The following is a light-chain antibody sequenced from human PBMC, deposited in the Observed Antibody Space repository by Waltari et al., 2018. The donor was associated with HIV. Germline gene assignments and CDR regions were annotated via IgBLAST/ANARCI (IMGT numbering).Light chain of an antibody. V-gene: IGKV4-1*01. J-gene: IGKJ4*01. CDR1: RTILSDSNNQNY. Sequence: DIVMTQSPDSLAVPLGGRATINCRSSRTILSDSNNQNYLAWYQQKPGQPPRVLIYWASTRAAGVPDRFSGSGSGTDFSLTISGLQADDVAVYYCQQYYSLPPTFGGGTRVEI. CDR3: QQYYSLPPT. CDR2: WAS.